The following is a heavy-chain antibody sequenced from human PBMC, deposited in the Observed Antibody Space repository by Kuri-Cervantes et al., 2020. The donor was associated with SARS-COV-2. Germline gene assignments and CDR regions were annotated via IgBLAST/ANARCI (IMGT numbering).Heavy chain of an antibody. Sequence: SEILSLTCTVSGGSISSYYWSWIRQPPGKGLEWIGYIYYSGSTNYNPSLKSRVTISVDTSKNQFSLKLSSVTAADTAVYYCARGRLIVVVPADLGMDVWGQGTTVTVYS. D-gene: IGHD2-2*01. CDR1: GGSISSYY. CDR3: ARGRLIVVVPADLGMDV. J-gene: IGHJ6*02. V-gene: IGHV4-59*01. CDR2: IYYSGST.